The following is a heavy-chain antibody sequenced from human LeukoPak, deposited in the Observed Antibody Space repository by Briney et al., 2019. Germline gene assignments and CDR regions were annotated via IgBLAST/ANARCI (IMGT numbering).Heavy chain of an antibody. Sequence: GGSLRLSCAASGFTFSNYWMSWVRQAPGKGLEWVANIKQDRSEKYYVDSVKGRFTISRDNAEKSLYLQMNSLRAEDTAIYYCARDAAYGYDRFDYWGQGTQVTVSS. CDR3: ARDAAYGYDRFDY. D-gene: IGHD4-17*01. J-gene: IGHJ4*02. CDR1: GFTFSNYW. CDR2: IKQDRSEK. V-gene: IGHV3-7*01.